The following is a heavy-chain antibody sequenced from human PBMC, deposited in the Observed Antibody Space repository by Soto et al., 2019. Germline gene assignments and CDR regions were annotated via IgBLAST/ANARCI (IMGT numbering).Heavy chain of an antibody. CDR3: ARDHYSHYYYYGMDV. CDR1: GFTFSSYS. D-gene: IGHD4-4*01. J-gene: IGHJ6*02. Sequence: EVQLVESGGGLVQPGGSLRLSCAASGFTFSSYSMNWVRQAPGKGLEWVSYISSSSSTIYYADSVKGRVTISRDNAKNSLYLQMNSLRDEDTAVYYCARDHYSHYYYYGMDVWGQGTTVTVSS. V-gene: IGHV3-48*02. CDR2: ISSSSSTI.